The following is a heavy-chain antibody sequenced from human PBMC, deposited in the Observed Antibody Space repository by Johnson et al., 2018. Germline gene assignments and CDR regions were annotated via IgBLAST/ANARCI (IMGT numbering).Heavy chain of an antibody. V-gene: IGHV3-13*01. CDR3: ARAPVLKGTNAFAI. J-gene: IGHJ3*02. CDR2: IGNAGGT. D-gene: IGHD3-9*01. CDR1: GFTFSDYD. Sequence: VQLVQSGGGLVQPGGSLRLSCAASGFTFSDYDMHWVRQTTGKGLEWVSAIGNAGGTYYPDSVAGRFFISRENDKNSLYLQLNYLRVEDTALYYCARAPVLKGTNAFAIWGQGTMVTVSS.